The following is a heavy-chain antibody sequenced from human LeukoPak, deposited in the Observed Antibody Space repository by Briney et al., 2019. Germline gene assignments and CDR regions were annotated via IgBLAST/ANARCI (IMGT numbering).Heavy chain of an antibody. CDR2: IYHSGST. V-gene: IGHV4-38-2*02. CDR1: GYSISSGYY. J-gene: IGHJ5*02. Sequence: SETLSLTCAVSGYSISSGYYWGWIRQPPGKGLEWIGSIYHSGSTYYNPSLKSRVTISADTSKNQFSLKLSSVTAADTAVYYCARDSLRYQPRGWFDPWGQGTLVTVSS. CDR3: ARDSLRYQPRGWFDP. D-gene: IGHD3-9*01.